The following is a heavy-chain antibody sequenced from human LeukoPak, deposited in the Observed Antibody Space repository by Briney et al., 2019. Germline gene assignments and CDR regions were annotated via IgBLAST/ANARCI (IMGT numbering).Heavy chain of an antibody. CDR3: ARARGAAGRSWFDP. D-gene: IGHD6-13*01. V-gene: IGHV4-4*07. Sequence: SETLSLTCTVSGGSISSYYWSWIRQPVGKGLEWIGRIYTSGSTNYNPSLKSRVTMSVDTSKNQFSLKLSSVTAADTAVYYCARARGAAGRSWFDPWGQGTLVTVSS. CDR2: IYTSGST. J-gene: IGHJ5*02. CDR1: GGSISSYY.